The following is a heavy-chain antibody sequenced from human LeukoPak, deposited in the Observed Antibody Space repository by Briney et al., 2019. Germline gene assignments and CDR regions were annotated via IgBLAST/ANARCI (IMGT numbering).Heavy chain of an antibody. J-gene: IGHJ6*02. CDR3: ARSNGDYYYGMDV. V-gene: IGHV4-61*02. D-gene: IGHD4-17*01. CDR1: GSSISSGSYY. Sequence: SQTLSLTCTVSGSSISSGSYYWSWIRQPAGKGLEWIGRIYTSGSTNYNPSLKSRVTILIETSKNQLSLKLSSVTAADTALYYCARSNGDYYYGMDVWGQGTTVTVSS. CDR2: IYTSGST.